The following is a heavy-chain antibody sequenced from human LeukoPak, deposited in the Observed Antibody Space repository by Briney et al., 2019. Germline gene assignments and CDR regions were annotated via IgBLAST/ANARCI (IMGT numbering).Heavy chain of an antibody. CDR1: GFTFSSCS. CDR2: ISSSSSYI. D-gene: IGHD3-10*01. Sequence: PGGSLRLSCAASGFTFSSCSMNWVRQAPGKGLEWVSSISSSSSYIYYADSVKGRFTISRDNAKNSLYLQMNSLRAEDTAVYYCARDGYYYGSGSYLWGRGTLVTVSS. J-gene: IGHJ4*02. CDR3: ARDGYYYGSGSYL. V-gene: IGHV3-21*01.